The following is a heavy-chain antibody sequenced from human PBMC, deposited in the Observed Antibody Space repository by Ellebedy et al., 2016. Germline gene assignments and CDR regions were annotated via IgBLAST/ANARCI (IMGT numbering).Heavy chain of an antibody. D-gene: IGHD6-19*01. CDR2: ISYDGSNK. J-gene: IGHJ4*02. Sequence: GGSLRLSCAASGFTFSSYGMHWVRQAPGKGLEWVAVISYDGSNKYYADSVKGRFTISRDNSKNTLSLQMNSLRAEDTAVYYCARDHSSGWYEGYFDYWGQGTLVTVSS. CDR1: GFTFSSYG. CDR3: ARDHSSGWYEGYFDY. V-gene: IGHV3-30*03.